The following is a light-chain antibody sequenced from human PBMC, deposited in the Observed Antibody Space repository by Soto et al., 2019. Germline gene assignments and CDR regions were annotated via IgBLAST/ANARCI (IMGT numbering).Light chain of an antibody. J-gene: IGKJ5*01. CDR2: ATS. Sequence: SASAVPASAANRVTVTRRASQSISSYLNWYQQKPGKAPKVLIYATSSLQSGVPSRFSGSGSGTDFSLTISSLQPEDFATYYCQQPDGSLRTFGQGTRVEI. CDR1: QSISSY. CDR3: QQPDGSLRT. V-gene: IGKV1-39*01.